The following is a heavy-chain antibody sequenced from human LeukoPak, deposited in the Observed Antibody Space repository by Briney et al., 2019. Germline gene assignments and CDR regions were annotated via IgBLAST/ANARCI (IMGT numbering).Heavy chain of an antibody. CDR3: ARGVGFDWLLHFDY. J-gene: IGHJ4*02. CDR1: GYIFTNYG. Sequence: ASVKVSCKASGYIFTNYGISWVRQAPGQGLEWMGWISPYNGNTNYAQELQGRVTMTTDTSMSTAYMELRSLRSDDTAVYYCARGVGFDWLLHFDYWGQGTLVTVSS. D-gene: IGHD3-9*01. CDR2: ISPYNGNT. V-gene: IGHV1-18*04.